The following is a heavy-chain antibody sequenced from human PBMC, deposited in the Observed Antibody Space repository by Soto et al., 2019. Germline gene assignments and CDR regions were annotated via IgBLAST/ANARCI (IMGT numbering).Heavy chain of an antibody. CDR2: ISYDGSNK. CDR1: GFTFSSYA. J-gene: IGHJ4*02. Sequence: QVQLVESGGGVVQPGRSLRLSCAASGFTFSSYAMHWVRQAPGKGLEWVAVISYDGSNKYYADSVKGRFTISRDNSKNPLYLQMNSLRAEDTAVYYCARDGKYNCNYLFDYWVQGTLVTVSS. V-gene: IGHV3-30*14. CDR3: ARDGKYNCNYLFDY. D-gene: IGHD1-7*01.